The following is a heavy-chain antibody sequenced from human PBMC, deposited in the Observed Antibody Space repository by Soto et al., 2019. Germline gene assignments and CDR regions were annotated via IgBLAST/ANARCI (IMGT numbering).Heavy chain of an antibody. CDR2: IWYDGSSK. V-gene: IGHV3-33*01. J-gene: IGHJ4*02. Sequence: QVKLVESGGGVVQPGRSLRLSCAVSGFTFSSYGMHWVRQAPGKGLEWVALIWYDGSSKFYADSVKGRFTISRDNSKNTLSLKMSSLRAEDTAMYYCATPSYDFWSGYYHPFDGWGQGTLVTVSS. CDR3: ATPSYDFWSGYYHPFDG. D-gene: IGHD3-3*01. CDR1: GFTFSSYG.